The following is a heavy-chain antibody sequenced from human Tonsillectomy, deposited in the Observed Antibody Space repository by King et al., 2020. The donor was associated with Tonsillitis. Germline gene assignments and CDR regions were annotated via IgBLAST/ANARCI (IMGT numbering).Heavy chain of an antibody. V-gene: IGHV3-48*03. CDR1: GFTFSSYE. CDR2: ISSSDRTI. CDR3: ARGGDDYVWGSYFEY. J-gene: IGHJ4*02. Sequence: VQLVESGGGLVQPGGSLRLSCAASGFTFSSYEMNWVRQAPGKGLEWVSYISSSDRTIYYANSVKGRLTISRDNAKNSLFLQMNSLRAEDTAVYYCARGGDDYVWGSYFEYWGQGTLVTVSS. D-gene: IGHD3-16*01.